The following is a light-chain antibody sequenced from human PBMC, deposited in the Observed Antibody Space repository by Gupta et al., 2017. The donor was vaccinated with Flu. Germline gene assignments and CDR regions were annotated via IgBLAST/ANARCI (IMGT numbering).Light chain of an antibody. J-gene: IGKJ3*01. CDR3: MQALQTPPT. V-gene: IGKV2-28*01. CDR1: RSLLHTNGYNY. Sequence: DMVMTQSPLSLTVTPGEPASFSCRSSRSLLHTNGYNYLDWYVQKQGQSSQPLIFLVANRVYGVPDRFSSSRSGTKFTMKISRVEADDVGVTYCMQALQTPPTFGHGTKVDI. CDR2: LVA.